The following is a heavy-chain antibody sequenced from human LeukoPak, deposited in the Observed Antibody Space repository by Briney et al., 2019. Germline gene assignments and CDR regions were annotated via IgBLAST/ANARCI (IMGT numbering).Heavy chain of an antibody. Sequence: PGGSLRLSCAASGFTFSSYSMNLVRQAPGKGLEWLAFIRYDGSNTYYADSVKGRFTVSRDDSKNTLYLQMNSLRGDDTAVYYCAKDGTSYYYIYYWGQGTLVTVSS. V-gene: IGHV3-30*02. CDR3: AKDGTSYYYIYY. D-gene: IGHD2/OR15-2a*01. CDR2: IRYDGSNT. CDR1: GFTFSSYS. J-gene: IGHJ4*02.